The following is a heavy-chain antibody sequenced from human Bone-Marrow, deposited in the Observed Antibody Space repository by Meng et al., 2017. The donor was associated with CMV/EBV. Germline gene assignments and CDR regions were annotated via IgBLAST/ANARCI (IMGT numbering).Heavy chain of an antibody. D-gene: IGHD3-10*01. CDR2: ISSSGSTI. V-gene: IGHV3-11*01. Sequence: WIRQAPGKGLEWVSYISSSGSTIYYSEAVEGRFTISRDNAKNSVYLQMNGLRADDTAVYYCATLWRGEECSDGFCSPQHYYSHGTDVWGQGTTVTVSS. J-gene: IGHJ6*02. CDR3: ATLWRGEECSDGFCSPQHYYSHGTDV.